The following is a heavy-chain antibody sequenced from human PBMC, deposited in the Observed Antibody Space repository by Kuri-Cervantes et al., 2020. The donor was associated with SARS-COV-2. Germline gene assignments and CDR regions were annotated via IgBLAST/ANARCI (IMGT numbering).Heavy chain of an antibody. CDR3: ARHYAFDRFHK. D-gene: IGHD3-9*01. V-gene: IGHV4-39*01. Sequence: ESLKIPCTVSGAPISSCTYYWGWLRQSPGKGPEWLWSIYESGDTYYSSSLESRLSLCVDPSKKQFSLKLTSVTAADTAIYYCARHYAFDRFHKWGQGTQVTVSS. J-gene: IGHJ4*02. CDR2: IYESGDT. CDR1: GAPISSCTYY.